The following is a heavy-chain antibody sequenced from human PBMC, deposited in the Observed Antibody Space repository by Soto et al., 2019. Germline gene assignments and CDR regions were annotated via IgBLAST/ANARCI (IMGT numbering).Heavy chain of an antibody. J-gene: IGHJ4*02. CDR3: ALRSMAVVPEY. V-gene: IGHV4-59*01. D-gene: IGHD3-22*01. CDR2: LYYGRSA. Sequence: QVQLQESGPGLVKPSETLSLTCAGSGDSISSYYCMWIRQPPGKRLESIGYLYYGRSANYNPSLKSRVTLSVDTSTNQCSLTLSSMTAADTAVYYCALRSMAVVPEYWGQGTLVTVSS. CDR1: GDSISSYY.